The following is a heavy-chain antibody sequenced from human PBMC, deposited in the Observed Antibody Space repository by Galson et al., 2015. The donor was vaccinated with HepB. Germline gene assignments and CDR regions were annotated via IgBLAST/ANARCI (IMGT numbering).Heavy chain of an antibody. Sequence: SLRLSCAASGVSFINAWMAWVRQAPGKGLEWVGRIRSYADGGTTDYAAPVKGRFTISRDDSKNTIYLQMNSLESEDSAVYYCTTYSGSALENWGQGTLVTVSS. CDR1: GVSFINAW. V-gene: IGHV3-15*01. J-gene: IGHJ4*02. CDR2: IRSYADGGTT. CDR3: TTYSGSALEN. D-gene: IGHD3-3*01.